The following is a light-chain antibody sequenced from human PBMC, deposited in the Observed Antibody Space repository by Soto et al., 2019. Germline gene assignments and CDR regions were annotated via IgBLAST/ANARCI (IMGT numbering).Light chain of an antibody. V-gene: IGKV1-5*01. CDR1: QSVSIW. CDR2: DAS. Sequence: DIQMTQSPSTLSASVGDTVTITCRASQSVSIWLAWYQKKPGKAPKVLIWDASTLQRGVPSRFSGSGSGTEFTLTISSLQSEDFAVYYCQQYNNWPWTFGQGTKVEIK. CDR3: QQYNNWPWT. J-gene: IGKJ1*01.